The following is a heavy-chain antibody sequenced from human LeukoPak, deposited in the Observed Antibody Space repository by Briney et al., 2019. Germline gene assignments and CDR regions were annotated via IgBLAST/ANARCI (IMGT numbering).Heavy chain of an antibody. CDR3: ARGHRGAWAYFFDF. D-gene: IGHD6-25*01. CDR1: GFTVSGFF. V-gene: IGHV3-53*01. CDR2: IYGGGST. J-gene: IGHJ4*02. Sequence: GGSLRLPCAASGFTVSGFFMTWVRQAPGMGLQWVSVIYGGGSTDYADSVKGRFTISRDNSKNTLYLQMNSLRAEDTAVYYCARGHRGAWAYFFDFWGQGTLVTVSS.